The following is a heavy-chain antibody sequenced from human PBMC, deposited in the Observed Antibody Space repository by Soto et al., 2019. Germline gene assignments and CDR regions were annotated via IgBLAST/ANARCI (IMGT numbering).Heavy chain of an antibody. J-gene: IGHJ6*02. D-gene: IGHD3-22*01. V-gene: IGHV5-51*01. CDR2: IYPGDSDT. CDR1: GYSFTSYW. Sequence: RGESLKISCKGSGYSFTSYWIGWVRQMPGKGLEWMGIIYPGDSDTRYSPSFQGQVTISADKSISTAYLQWSSLKASDTAMYYCARMMGSGSIYYYYGMDVWGQGTTVTVSS. CDR3: ARMMGSGSIYYYYGMDV.